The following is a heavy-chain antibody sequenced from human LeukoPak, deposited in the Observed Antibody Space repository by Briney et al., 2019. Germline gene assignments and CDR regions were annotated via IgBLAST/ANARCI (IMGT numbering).Heavy chain of an antibody. D-gene: IGHD1-26*01. CDR1: GFTFSSYA. V-gene: IGHV3-23*01. Sequence: QPGGSLRLSCAASGFTFSSYAMSWVRQAPGKGLEWVSAISGSGGSTYYADSVKGRFTISRDNSKNTLYLQMNSLRAEDTAVYCWANHRWELTIIDYWGQGPLVTVSS. CDR3: ANHRWELTIIDY. CDR2: ISGSGGST. J-gene: IGHJ4*02.